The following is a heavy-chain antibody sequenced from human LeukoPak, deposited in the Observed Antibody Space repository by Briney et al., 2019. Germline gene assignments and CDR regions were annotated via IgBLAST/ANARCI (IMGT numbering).Heavy chain of an antibody. CDR1: YFTFSSYA. Sequence: GGSLRLSCAASYFTFSSYAMNRVRQAPGKGLEWVSAISSSGSSTYYADSVKGRFTISRDNSKNTLYLQMNSLRAEDTAVYYCAKDRGQLVPKYNWFDPWGQGTLVTVSS. CDR2: ISSSGSST. D-gene: IGHD6-6*01. J-gene: IGHJ5*02. CDR3: AKDRGQLVPKYNWFDP. V-gene: IGHV3-23*01.